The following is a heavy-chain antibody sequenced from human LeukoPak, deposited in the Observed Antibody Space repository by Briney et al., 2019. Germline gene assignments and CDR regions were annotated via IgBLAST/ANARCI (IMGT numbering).Heavy chain of an antibody. J-gene: IGHJ2*01. CDR2: IIPIFGTA. V-gene: IGHV1-69*13. CDR1: GGTFSSYA. Sequence: ASVKASCKASGGTFSSYAISWVRQAPGHGLEWMGGIIPIFGTANYAQKFQGRVTITADESTSTAYMELSSLRSEDTAVYYCARDRYGYCSSTSCPYFDLWGRGTLVTVSS. D-gene: IGHD2-2*01. CDR3: ARDRYGYCSSTSCPYFDL.